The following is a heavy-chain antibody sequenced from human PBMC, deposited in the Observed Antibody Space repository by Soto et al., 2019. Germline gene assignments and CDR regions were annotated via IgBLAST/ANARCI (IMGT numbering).Heavy chain of an antibody. J-gene: IGHJ6*02. CDR3: APLSVSLSGPYGIHV. V-gene: IGHV4-39*01. D-gene: IGHD2-15*01. CDR1: GYSVTISDYY. CDR2: LFYSGLT. Sequence: SETLSVTCSVSGYSVTISDYYWAGIPQPPGKGLDSLGSLFYSGLTYYNPSLKSLVTLSVDTSKNQFSVRLNSVTAAEAAVYYCAPLSVSLSGPYGIHVWGQGTTVTVSS.